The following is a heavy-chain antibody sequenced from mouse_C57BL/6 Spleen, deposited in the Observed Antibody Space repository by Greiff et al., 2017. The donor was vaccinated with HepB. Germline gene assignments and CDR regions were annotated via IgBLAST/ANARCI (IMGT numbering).Heavy chain of an antibody. CDR2: IYPGDGDT. Sequence: VQLQQSGAELVKPGASVKISCKASGYAFSSYWMNWVKQRPGKGLEWIGKIYPGDGDTNYNGKFKGKATLTADKSSSTAYMQLSSLTAEDSAVYFCATNYYSSSYDFDYWGQGTTLTVSS. V-gene: IGHV1-80*01. CDR1: GYAFSSYW. D-gene: IGHD1-1*01. J-gene: IGHJ2*01. CDR3: ATNYYSSSYDFDY.